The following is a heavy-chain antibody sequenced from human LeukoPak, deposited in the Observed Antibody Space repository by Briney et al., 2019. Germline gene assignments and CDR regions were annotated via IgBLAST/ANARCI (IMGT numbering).Heavy chain of an antibody. Sequence: GGSLRLSCAASGFTFSNYEINWVRQAPGKGLEWVSYISSSGGTIYYADSVKGRFIISRDNAKNSLYLQMNRLRAEDMAVYYCARENYGSGVFDYWGQGTLVTVSS. V-gene: IGHV3-48*03. CDR3: ARENYGSGVFDY. D-gene: IGHD3-10*01. J-gene: IGHJ4*02. CDR2: ISSSGGTI. CDR1: GFTFSNYE.